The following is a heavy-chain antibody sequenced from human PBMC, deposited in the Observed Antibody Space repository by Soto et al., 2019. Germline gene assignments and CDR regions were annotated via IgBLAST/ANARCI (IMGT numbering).Heavy chain of an antibody. Sequence: EVQLVESGGGLVQPGGSLRLSCAASGFTFSSYSMNWVRQAPGKGLEWVSYISSSSSTIYYADSVKGRFTISRDNAKNSLYLQMNSLRDEDTAVYYCARDIRDGYPTTSTYYYYYYGMDVW. CDR2: ISSSSSTI. CDR3: ARDIRDGYPTTSTYYYYYYGMDV. D-gene: IGHD5-12*01. CDR1: GFTFSSYS. J-gene: IGHJ6*01. V-gene: IGHV3-48*02.